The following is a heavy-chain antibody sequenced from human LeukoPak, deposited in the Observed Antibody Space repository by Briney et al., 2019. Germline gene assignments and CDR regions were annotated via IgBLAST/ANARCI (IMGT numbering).Heavy chain of an antibody. V-gene: IGHV3-48*02. D-gene: IGHD1-26*01. Sequence: GGSLRLSCAASGFTFSSYSMNWVRQAPGKGLEWVSYISSSSSTIFYAGSVKGRFTISRDNAKNSLYLQMHSLRDEDTAVYYCARAWYSWGYYFDYWGQGTLVTVSS. CDR2: ISSSSSTI. J-gene: IGHJ4*02. CDR1: GFTFSSYS. CDR3: ARAWYSWGYYFDY.